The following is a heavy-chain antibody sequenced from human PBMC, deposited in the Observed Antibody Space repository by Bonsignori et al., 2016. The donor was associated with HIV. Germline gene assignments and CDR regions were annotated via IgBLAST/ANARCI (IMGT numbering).Heavy chain of an antibody. Sequence: VRQAPGKGLEWVSAISGSGGSTYYADSVKGRFTISRDNSKNTLYLQMNSLRAEDTAVYYCAKDGSYYDFWSGYYTDYYYYMDVWGKGTTVTVSS. CDR2: ISGSGGST. J-gene: IGHJ6*03. D-gene: IGHD3-3*01. CDR3: AKDGSYYDFWSGYYTDYYYYMDV. V-gene: IGHV3-23*01.